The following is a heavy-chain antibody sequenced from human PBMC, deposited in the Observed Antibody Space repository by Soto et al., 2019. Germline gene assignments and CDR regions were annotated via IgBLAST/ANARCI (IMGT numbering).Heavy chain of an antibody. V-gene: IGHV3-23*01. D-gene: IGHD3-9*01. J-gene: IGHJ3*02. Sequence: EVQLLESGGGLVQPGGSLRLSCAASGFTFSSYAMSWVRQAPGKGLEWVSAISGSGGSTYYADSVKGRFTISRDNSKNTLYLQMNSLRAEDTAVYYCAKGGGVLRYFDWLSHVGAFDIWGQGTMVTVSS. CDR3: AKGGGVLRYFDWLSHVGAFDI. CDR2: ISGSGGST. CDR1: GFTFSSYA.